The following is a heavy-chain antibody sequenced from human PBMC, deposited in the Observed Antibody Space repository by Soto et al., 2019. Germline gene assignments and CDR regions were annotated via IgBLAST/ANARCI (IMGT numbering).Heavy chain of an antibody. D-gene: IGHD2-8*01. J-gene: IGHJ5*02. Sequence: ASVKVSCKASGYTFTSYAMYWVRQAPGQRLEWMGWINAGNGNTKYSLKFQGRVTITRDTSASTAYMELSSLSSEDTAVYYCARDLGYCTNGVCYPAWFDPWGQGTLVTVSS. CDR3: ARDLGYCTNGVCYPAWFDP. V-gene: IGHV1-3*01. CDR2: INAGNGNT. CDR1: GYTFTSYA.